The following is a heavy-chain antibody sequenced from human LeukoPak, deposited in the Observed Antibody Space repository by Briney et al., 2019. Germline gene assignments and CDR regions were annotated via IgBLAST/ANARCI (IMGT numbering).Heavy chain of an antibody. CDR1: GFIFSSHG. D-gene: IGHD3-22*01. J-gene: IGHJ4*02. V-gene: IGHV3-23*01. CDR2: ISPSCDIT. Sequence: GGSLRLSCAASGFIFSSHGMNWAPQAPGKGLEWVSGISPSCDITYYADSLKGGFTISRDNSKNTLYLQMNSLRAEDTAVYYCARERITMIIDYWGQGTLVTVSS. CDR3: ARERITMIIDY.